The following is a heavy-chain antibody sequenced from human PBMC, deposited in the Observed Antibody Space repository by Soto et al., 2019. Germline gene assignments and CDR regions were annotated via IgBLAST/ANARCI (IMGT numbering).Heavy chain of an antibody. Sequence: QVQLVQSGAEVKKPGSSVKVSCKASGGTFSSYAISWVRQAPGQGLEWMGGIIPIFDTADYAQNFQGRVTITADESTSTAYMELSSLRSEDTAVYYCASHGITGTWVYYYGMDVWGQGTTVTVSS. CDR2: IIPIFDTA. J-gene: IGHJ6*02. CDR3: ASHGITGTWVYYYGMDV. CDR1: GGTFSSYA. D-gene: IGHD1-7*01. V-gene: IGHV1-69*12.